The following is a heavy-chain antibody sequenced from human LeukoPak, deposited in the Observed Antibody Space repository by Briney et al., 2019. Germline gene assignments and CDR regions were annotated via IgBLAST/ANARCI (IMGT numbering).Heavy chain of an antibody. CDR1: GFIFSSYW. CDR3: ARDLGGAARSPLGFDP. D-gene: IGHD6-6*01. J-gene: IGHJ5*02. V-gene: IGHV3-74*01. Sequence: GGSLRLSCAASGFIFSSYWMHWVRHAPGKGLVWVSRITSDGSSTSYADPVKGRFTISRDSAKNTLYLQMNSLRAEDTAVYYCARDLGGAARSPLGFDPWGQGTLVTVSS. CDR2: ITSDGSST.